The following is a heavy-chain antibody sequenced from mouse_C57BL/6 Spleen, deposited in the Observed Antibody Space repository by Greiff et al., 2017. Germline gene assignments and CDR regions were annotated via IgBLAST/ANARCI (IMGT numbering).Heavy chain of an antibody. CDR2: IDPSDSDT. CDR1: GYTFTSYW. J-gene: IGHJ4*01. V-gene: IGHV1-50*01. D-gene: IGHD1-1*02. Sequence: QVQLQQPGAELVKPGASVKLSCKASGYTFTSYWMQWVKQRPGQGLEWIGEIDPSDSDTNYNQKFKGKATLTVDTSSSTAYMQLSSLTSEDSAVYYCARRGLYAMDYWGQGTSVTVSS. CDR3: ARRGLYAMDY.